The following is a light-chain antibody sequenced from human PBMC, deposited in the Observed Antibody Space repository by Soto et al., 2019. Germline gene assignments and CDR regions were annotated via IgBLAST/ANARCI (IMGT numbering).Light chain of an antibody. CDR3: SSYTSSSTLV. V-gene: IGLV2-14*01. Sequence: QLVLTRPASVSGSPGQSITISCTGTSSDVGGYNYVSWYQQHPGKAPKLMIYDVSNRPSGVSNRFSGSKSGNTASLTISGLQAEDEADYYCSSYTSSSTLVFGGGTKLTVL. CDR2: DVS. CDR1: SSDVGGYNY. J-gene: IGLJ2*01.